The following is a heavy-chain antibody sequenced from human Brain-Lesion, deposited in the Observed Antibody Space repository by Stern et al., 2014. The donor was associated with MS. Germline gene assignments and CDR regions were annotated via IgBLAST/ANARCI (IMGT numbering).Heavy chain of an antibody. CDR3: ARWSVACDS. CDR1: GYNFINYW. V-gene: IGHV5-51*03. D-gene: IGHD2-21*01. CDR2: IYPGDSDI. J-gene: IGHJ4*02. Sequence: VQLLQPGAELKKPGESLKISCKTSGYNFINYWIAWVRQGPGKGLEWIGIIYPGDSDIWYGPSFQGHVTISVDNSLTPAYLHLNSLKASDSAVYFCARWSVACDSWGQGALITVSS.